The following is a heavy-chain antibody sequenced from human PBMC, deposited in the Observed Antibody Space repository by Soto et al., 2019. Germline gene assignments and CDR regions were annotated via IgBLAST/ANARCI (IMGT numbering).Heavy chain of an antibody. J-gene: IGHJ4*02. Sequence: QVQLQESGPGLVKPSQTLSLTCTVSGGSISSGDYYWSWIRQPPGKGLEWIGYIYYSGSTYYNPSLKSRVTISVDTSKNQFSLKLSSVTAADTAVYYCASSLLWFGELRRFHFDYWGQGTLVTVSS. CDR3: ASSLLWFGELRRFHFDY. V-gene: IGHV4-30-4*01. CDR1: GGSISSGDYY. CDR2: IYYSGST. D-gene: IGHD3-10*01.